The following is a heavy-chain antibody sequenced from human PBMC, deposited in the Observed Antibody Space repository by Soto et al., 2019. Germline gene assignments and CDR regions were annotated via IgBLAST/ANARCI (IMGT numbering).Heavy chain of an antibody. CDR2: MSRDGGVT. CDR1: GFTFSNYG. CDR3: AKIDKDHPHSSGWANLFDS. D-gene: IGHD6-19*01. V-gene: IGHV3-23*01. Sequence: EVQFLESGGGLVQPGGSLRLSCAASGFTFSNYGMTWVRQAPGKGLEWVSGMSRDGGVTDYTDSVKGRFTISRDISKNTLYLQMNSLIAEDTAVYYCAKIDKDHPHSSGWANLFDSLGQGTLVTVSS. J-gene: IGHJ4*02.